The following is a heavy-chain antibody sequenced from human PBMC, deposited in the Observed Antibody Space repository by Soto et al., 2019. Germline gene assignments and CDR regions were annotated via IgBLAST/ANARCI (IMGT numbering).Heavy chain of an antibody. Sequence: SETLSLTCTVSGGSISSGDYYWSWIRQPPGKGMEWIGYIYYSGSTYYNPSLKSRVTISVDTSKNQFSLKLSSATAADTAVYYCARALWFGRGFDYWGQGTLVTVSS. J-gene: IGHJ4*02. CDR1: GGSISSGDYY. CDR3: ARALWFGRGFDY. D-gene: IGHD3-10*01. V-gene: IGHV4-30-4*01. CDR2: IYYSGST.